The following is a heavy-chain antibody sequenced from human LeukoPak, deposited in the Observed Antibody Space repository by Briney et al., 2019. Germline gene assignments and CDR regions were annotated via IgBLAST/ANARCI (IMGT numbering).Heavy chain of an antibody. V-gene: IGHV1-2*02. CDR1: GYTFTDYY. Sequence: ALVKVSCKASGYTFTDYYIHWVRQAPGQGLELMGWINPNSGGTAYAQKFQGRITMTRDTSINTVYMELSRLTSDDSAVYYCARSMSPYYSDYWGQGTLVTVSS. CDR2: INPNSGGT. CDR3: ARSMSPYYSDY. J-gene: IGHJ4*02.